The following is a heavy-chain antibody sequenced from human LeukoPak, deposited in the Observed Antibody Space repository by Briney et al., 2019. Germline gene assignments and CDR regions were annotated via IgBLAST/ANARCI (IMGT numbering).Heavy chain of an antibody. J-gene: IGHJ4*02. Sequence: PGRSLRLSCAASGFTFSSSAMHWVRQPPGKGLEWVTVISNDESNKYYVDSVKGRFTISRDNSKNTLYLQMNSLRAEDTAVYYCAKESGAYCSGGSCYPFDYWGQGTLVTVSS. CDR2: ISNDESNK. CDR1: GFTFSSSA. CDR3: AKESGAYCSGGSCYPFDY. V-gene: IGHV3-30*18. D-gene: IGHD2-15*01.